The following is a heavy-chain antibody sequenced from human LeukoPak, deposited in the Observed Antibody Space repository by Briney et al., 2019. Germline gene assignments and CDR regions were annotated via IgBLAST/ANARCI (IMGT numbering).Heavy chain of an antibody. Sequence: GGSLRLSCAASGFTLSYYGMHWVRQAPGKGLEWVAVISNDGSNKYYADSVKGRFTISRDISKNTLYLQMYSLKPEDTAAYYCARDREYKRFGGQVGPDYWGQGTLVTVSS. CDR1: GFTLSYYG. V-gene: IGHV3-30*03. J-gene: IGHJ4*02. D-gene: IGHD3-10*01. CDR2: ISNDGSNK. CDR3: ARDREYKRFGGQVGPDY.